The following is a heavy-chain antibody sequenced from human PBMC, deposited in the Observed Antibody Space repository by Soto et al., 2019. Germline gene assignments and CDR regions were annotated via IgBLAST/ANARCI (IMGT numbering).Heavy chain of an antibody. CDR3: ATGGSGVFDY. CDR1: GFTVSSNY. V-gene: IGHV3-66*01. D-gene: IGHD6-19*01. J-gene: IGHJ4*02. CDR2: IYSGGST. Sequence: ESGGGLVQPGGSLSLSCAASGFTVSSNYLTWVRQAPGKGLEWVSVIYSGGSTYYADSVKDRFTISRDNSKNTVYLQMSSLRVEDTAIYYCATGGSGVFDYWGQGTLVTVSS.